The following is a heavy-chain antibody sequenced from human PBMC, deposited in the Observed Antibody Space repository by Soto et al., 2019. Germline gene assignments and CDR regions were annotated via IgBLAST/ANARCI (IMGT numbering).Heavy chain of an antibody. CDR1: GGTFSSYT. J-gene: IGHJ3*02. D-gene: IGHD3-9*01. V-gene: IGHV1-69*04. CDR2: IIPILGIA. CDR3: AIDSILYFDWFNDAFAI. Sequence: SVKVSCKASGGTFSSYTISWVRQVPGQGLEWMGRIIPILGIANYAQKFQGRVTITADKSTSTADMELSSLRSEDTAVYYCAIDSILYFDWFNDAFAIWGQGTMVTVSS.